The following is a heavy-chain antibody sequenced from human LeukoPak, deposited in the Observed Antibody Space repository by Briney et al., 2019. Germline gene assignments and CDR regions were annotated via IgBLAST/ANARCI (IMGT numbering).Heavy chain of an antibody. V-gene: IGHV3-30*18. J-gene: IGHJ4*02. Sequence: GKSLRLSCAASAFTFSTYGMHWVRQAPGKGLEWVALISSDGSHKYYADSVKGRFTISRDNSKNTLYLQMNSLRAEDTAVYYCAKSESIIAVAVTLDYWGQGTLVTVSS. D-gene: IGHD6-19*01. CDR1: AFTFSTYG. CDR3: AKSESIIAVAVTLDY. CDR2: ISSDGSHK.